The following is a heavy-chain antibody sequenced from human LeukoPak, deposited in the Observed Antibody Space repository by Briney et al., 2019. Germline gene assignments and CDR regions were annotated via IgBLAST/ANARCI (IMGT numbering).Heavy chain of an antibody. CDR3: AMGGAFPYAFDI. CDR1: GFTFDDYA. J-gene: IGHJ3*02. D-gene: IGHD3-16*01. CDR2: ISWNSGSI. Sequence: GGSLRLSCAASGFTFDDYAMHWVRQAPGKGLEWVSGISWNSGSIGYADSVKGRFTISRDNAKNSLYLQMNSLRAEDMASYYCAMGGAFPYAFDIWGQGTMVTVSS. V-gene: IGHV3-9*03.